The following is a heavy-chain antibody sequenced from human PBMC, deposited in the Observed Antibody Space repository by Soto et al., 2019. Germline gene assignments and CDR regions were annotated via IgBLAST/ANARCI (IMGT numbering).Heavy chain of an antibody. CDR3: VTSPGSAPSDY. Sequence: QITLKESGPTLVKPTQTLTLTCTFSGFSLSTFGMGVGWIRQPPGKALEWLALIYWNDDKRYSPSLNSRLTIAKDTSKTLVVLTRTNVDPVDAATYYCVTSPGSAPSDYWGQGTLVTGSS. CDR2: IYWNDDK. D-gene: IGHD6-25*01. J-gene: IGHJ4*02. CDR1: GFSLSTFGMG. V-gene: IGHV2-5*01.